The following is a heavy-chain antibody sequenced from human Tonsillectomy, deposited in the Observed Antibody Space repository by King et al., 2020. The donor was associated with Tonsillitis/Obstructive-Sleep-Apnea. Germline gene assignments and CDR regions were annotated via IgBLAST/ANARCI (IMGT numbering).Heavy chain of an antibody. CDR3: AREVYYFGSGSPMNI. Sequence: VQLVESGAEVRKPGASVRVSCKASGVTFTDYYMHWVRQAPGHVLEWMGRINPNTGATNYAQKFQGRVTMTRDTSISTAYMELSRLRSDDTAIYYCAREVYYFGSGSPMNIWGKGTTVTVSS. J-gene: IGHJ6*03. CDR2: INPNTGAT. D-gene: IGHD3-10*01. CDR1: GVTFTDYY. V-gene: IGHV1-2*06.